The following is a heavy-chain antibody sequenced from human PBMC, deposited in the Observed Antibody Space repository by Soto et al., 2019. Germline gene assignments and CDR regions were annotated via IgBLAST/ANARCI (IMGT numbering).Heavy chain of an antibody. J-gene: IGHJ3*02. CDR3: AKDREWELRRAFDI. CDR1: GFTFDDYA. D-gene: IGHD1-26*01. V-gene: IGHV3-9*01. CDR2: ISWNSGSI. Sequence: EVQLVESGGGLVQPGRSLRLSCAASGFTFDDYAMHWVRQAPGKGLEWVSGISWNSGSIGYADSVKGRFTISRDNAKNSLYLQMNSLRAEDTALYYCAKDREWELRRAFDIWGQGTMVTVSS.